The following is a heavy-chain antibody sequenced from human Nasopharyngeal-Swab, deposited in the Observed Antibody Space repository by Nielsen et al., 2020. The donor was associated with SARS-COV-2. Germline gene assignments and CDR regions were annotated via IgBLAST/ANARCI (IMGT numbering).Heavy chain of an antibody. Sequence: GESLKISCAASGFTVNTNYMTWVRQAQGKGLEWVSVIYSSGNTYYADSVKGRFTISRDNSKNTLYLQMNSLRAEDTAVYYCARVSPANYDILTGYYPSHFDYWGQGTLVTVSS. CDR1: GFTVNTNY. J-gene: IGHJ4*02. CDR3: ARVSPANYDILTGYYPSHFDY. D-gene: IGHD3-9*01. CDR2: IYSSGNT. V-gene: IGHV3-53*05.